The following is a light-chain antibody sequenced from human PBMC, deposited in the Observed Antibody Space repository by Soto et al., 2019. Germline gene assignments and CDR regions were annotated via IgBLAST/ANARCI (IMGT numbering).Light chain of an antibody. Sequence: QSVLTQPASVSGSPGQSITISCAGTSSDIGNYHLVSWYQQHPGKAPKLIICEVNKRPSGISDRFSGSKSGNTAPLTISGLQAEDEADYYCCSYAGTVAYVFGSGTKVTVL. J-gene: IGLJ1*01. CDR2: EVN. V-gene: IGLV2-23*02. CDR1: SSDIGNYHL. CDR3: CSYAGTVAYV.